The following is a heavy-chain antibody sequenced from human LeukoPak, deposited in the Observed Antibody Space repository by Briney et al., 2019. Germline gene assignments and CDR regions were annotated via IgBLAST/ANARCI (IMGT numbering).Heavy chain of an antibody. Sequence: GGSLRLSCAASGFTFSSSWMSWVRQAPGKGLEWVANINQDGSEQYYVDSVKGRFTISRDNAKSSLYLQMNSLRDADTAVYYCVRGAGGMDYWGQGALVTVSS. V-gene: IGHV3-7*05. CDR2: INQDGSEQ. D-gene: IGHD3-16*01. CDR1: GFTFSSSW. J-gene: IGHJ4*02. CDR3: VRGAGGMDY.